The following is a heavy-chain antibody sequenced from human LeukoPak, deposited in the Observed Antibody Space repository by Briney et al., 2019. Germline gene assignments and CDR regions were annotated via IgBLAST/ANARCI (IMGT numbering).Heavy chain of an antibody. CDR2: IYYSGGT. CDR3: ARGPDLTALN. Sequence: SETLSLTCTVSGGSVSSSSYYWSWIRQPPGKGLEWIGYIYYSGGTNYNPSLKSRVTISVDTSKNQFSLKLSSVTAADTAVYYCARGPDLTALNWGQGTLVTVSS. D-gene: IGHD3-9*01. V-gene: IGHV4-61*01. J-gene: IGHJ4*02. CDR1: GGSVSSSSYY.